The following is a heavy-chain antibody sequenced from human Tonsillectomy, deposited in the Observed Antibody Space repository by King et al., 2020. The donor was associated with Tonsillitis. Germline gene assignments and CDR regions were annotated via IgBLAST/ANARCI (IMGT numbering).Heavy chain of an antibody. V-gene: IGHV4-34*01. Sequence: VQLQQWGAGLLKPSETLSLTCAVYGGSFSTYYWSWIRQPPGKGLEWIGEINHSGSTNYNPSLKSRVTISVDTSKNQFFLKVCSVTAADTALYYCARGSLTIVGVAPHYWGQGTLVTVSS. D-gene: IGHD3-3*01. CDR1: GGSFSTYY. CDR2: INHSGST. J-gene: IGHJ4*02. CDR3: ARGSLTIVGVAPHY.